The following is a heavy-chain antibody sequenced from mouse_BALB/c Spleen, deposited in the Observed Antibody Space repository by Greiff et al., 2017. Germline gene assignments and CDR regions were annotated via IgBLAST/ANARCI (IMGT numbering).Heavy chain of an antibody. V-gene: IGHV1-54*01. CDR1: GYAFTNYL. J-gene: IGHJ4*01. Sequence: VQLQQSGAELVRPGTSVKVSCKASGYAFTNYLIEWVKQRPGQGLEWIGVINPGSGGTNYNEKFKGKATLTADKSSSTAYMQLSRLTSEDSAVYFCARSMLRRRAMDYWGQGTSVTVSS. CDR2: INPGSGGT. D-gene: IGHD2-12*01. CDR3: ARSMLRRRAMDY.